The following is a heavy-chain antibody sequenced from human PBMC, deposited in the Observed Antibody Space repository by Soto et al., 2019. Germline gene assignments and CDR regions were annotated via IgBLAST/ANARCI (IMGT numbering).Heavy chain of an antibody. J-gene: IGHJ4*02. Sequence: ASVKVSCKASGYTFTTYDFNWVRQAPGQGLEWMGWLNPKSGNTGSAQKFQGRVTMTRDSSISTVYMELRSLSSDDTAIYYCTGVPGGPDYGGQEPLFPVPS. CDR1: GYTFTTYD. CDR3: TGVPGGPDY. V-gene: IGHV1-8*01. D-gene: IGHD3-10*01. CDR2: LNPKSGNT.